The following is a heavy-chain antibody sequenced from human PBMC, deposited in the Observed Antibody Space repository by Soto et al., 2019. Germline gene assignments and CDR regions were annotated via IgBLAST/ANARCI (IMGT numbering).Heavy chain of an antibody. CDR3: GRVGARDVTNWFDP. Sequence: ASVKVSCKASGYTFTSYGISWVRQAPGQGLEWMGWISAYNGNTNYAQKLQGRVTMTTDTSTSTAYMEPRSLRSDDTAVYYCGRVGARDVTNWFDPWGQGTLVTVSS. V-gene: IGHV1-18*01. CDR2: ISAYNGNT. D-gene: IGHD4-4*01. CDR1: GYTFTSYG. J-gene: IGHJ5*02.